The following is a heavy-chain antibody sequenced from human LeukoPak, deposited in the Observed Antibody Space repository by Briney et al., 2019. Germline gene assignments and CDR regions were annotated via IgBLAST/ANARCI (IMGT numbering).Heavy chain of an antibody. CDR1: GYSFTNYW. V-gene: IGHV5-51*01. CDR3: ASGADYGDYYFDY. D-gene: IGHD4-17*01. J-gene: IGHJ4*02. Sequence: GESLKISCKNSGYSFTNYWVGWVRQVPGKGLEWMGIIYPGDSDTRYSPSFQGQVTISADKSISTAYLQWSSLKASDTAMYYCASGADYGDYYFDYWGQGTLVTVSS. CDR2: IYPGDSDT.